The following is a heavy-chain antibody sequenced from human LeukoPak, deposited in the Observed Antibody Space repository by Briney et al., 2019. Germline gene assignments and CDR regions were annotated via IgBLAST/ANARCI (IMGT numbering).Heavy chain of an antibody. D-gene: IGHD6-19*01. CDR1: GFNFGSDA. CDR2: IWYDGSND. CDR3: AKGSVAGTVGGPFDY. Sequence: GGSLRLSCTASGFNFGSDAMHWVHQARGKGLEWVAFIWYDGSNDHYADSVKGRFTISRDNSKNTLYLQMNSLRAEDTAVYYCAKGSVAGTVGGPFDYWGQGTLVTVSS. J-gene: IGHJ4*02. V-gene: IGHV3-30*02.